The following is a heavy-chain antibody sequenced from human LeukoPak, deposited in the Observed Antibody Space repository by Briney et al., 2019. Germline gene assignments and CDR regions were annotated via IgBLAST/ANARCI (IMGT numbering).Heavy chain of an antibody. J-gene: IGHJ4*02. CDR1: GFTFSRYW. V-gene: IGHV3-23*01. D-gene: IGHD6-13*01. Sequence: PGGSLRLSCAASGFTFSRYWMHWVRQAPGQGLEWVSGITGNGGSTYYADSVKGRFTVSRDNSKNTVYLQMRSLRVEDTAVYYCAIETIYSNRWQFFASWGQGILVTVSS. CDR2: ITGNGGST. CDR3: AIETIYSNRWQFFAS.